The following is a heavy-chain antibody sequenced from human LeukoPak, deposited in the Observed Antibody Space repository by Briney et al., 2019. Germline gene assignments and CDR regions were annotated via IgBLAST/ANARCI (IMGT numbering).Heavy chain of an antibody. Sequence: GGSLRLSCAASGFTFSSYAMSWVRQAPGKGLEWVSAISGSGGSTYYADSVKGRFTISRDNSKNTLYLQMNSLRAEDTAVYYCAKDDNYYDSTGRAFDIWGQGTMVTVSS. V-gene: IGHV3-23*01. CDR3: AKDDNYYDSTGRAFDI. CDR1: GFTFSSYA. J-gene: IGHJ3*02. D-gene: IGHD3-22*01. CDR2: ISGSGGST.